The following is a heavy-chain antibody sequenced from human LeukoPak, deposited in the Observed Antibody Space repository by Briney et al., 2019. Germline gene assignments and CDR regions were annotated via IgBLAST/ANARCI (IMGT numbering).Heavy chain of an antibody. Sequence: PGRSLRLSCAASGFTFSSYSMNWVRQAPGKGLEWVSSISSSSSYIYYADSVKGRFTISRDNAKNSLYLQMNSLRAEDTAVYYCAREGIWERASGFDPWGQGTLVTVSS. CDR2: ISSSSSYI. J-gene: IGHJ5*02. V-gene: IGHV3-21*01. CDR1: GFTFSSYS. CDR3: AREGIWERASGFDP. D-gene: IGHD1-26*01.